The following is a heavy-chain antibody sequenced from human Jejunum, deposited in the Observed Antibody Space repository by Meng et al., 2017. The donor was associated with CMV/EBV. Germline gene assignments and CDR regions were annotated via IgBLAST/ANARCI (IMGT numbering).Heavy chain of an antibody. D-gene: IGHD1-1*01. CDR3: AFRATQVLFDV. Sequence: QGVLGGGVFQPGWSLRLVCAASGFTFGSYAMPWVRQAPGKGLEWISSISGSGDNIYYADSVRGRFTISRDNAKNSLYLQMNSLRAEDTAVYYCAFRATQVLFDVWGRGTLVTVSS. CDR2: ISGSGDNI. V-gene: IGHV3-21*01. J-gene: IGHJ2*01. CDR1: GFTFGSYA.